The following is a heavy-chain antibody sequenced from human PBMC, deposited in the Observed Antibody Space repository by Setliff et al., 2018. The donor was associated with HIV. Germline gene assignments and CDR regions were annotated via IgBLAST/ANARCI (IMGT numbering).Heavy chain of an antibody. CDR1: GFTFSDYY. CDR2: INWNSDNI. J-gene: IGHJ3*02. D-gene: IGHD3-10*01. V-gene: IGHV3-11*06. CDR3: ARGGEAFDI. Sequence: GGSLRLSCAASGFTFSDYYMSWLRQAPGKGLEWVSGINWNSDNIGYAGSVKGRFTISRDNAKNSLHLQMNSLRAEDTAVYYCARGGEAFDIWGQGTMVTVSS.